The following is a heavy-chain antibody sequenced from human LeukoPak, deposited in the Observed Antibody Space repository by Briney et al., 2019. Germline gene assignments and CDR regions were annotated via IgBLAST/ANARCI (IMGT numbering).Heavy chain of an antibody. D-gene: IGHD7-27*01. V-gene: IGHV1-24*01. CDR1: GYTLTELS. Sequence: GASVKVSCKVSGYTLTELSMHWVRQAPGKGLEWMGGFDPEDGETIYAQKFQGRVTMTEDTSTDTAYVELSSLRSEDTAVYYCATVSELGGYYYGMDVWGQGTTVTVSS. J-gene: IGHJ6*02. CDR3: ATVSELGGYYYGMDV. CDR2: FDPEDGET.